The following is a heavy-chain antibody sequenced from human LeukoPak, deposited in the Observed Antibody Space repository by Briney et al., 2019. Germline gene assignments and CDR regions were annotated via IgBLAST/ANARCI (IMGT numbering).Heavy chain of an antibody. Sequence: GGSLRLSCAASGFTFSSYAMNWVRQAPGKGPEWVSSITGSGGAPYYADSVKGRFSISRDNSKNTVFLQMDSLRAEDTAMYYCAKLTSFYFDSSADSWGQGTLVTVSS. V-gene: IGHV3-23*01. CDR2: ITGSGGAP. J-gene: IGHJ4*02. D-gene: IGHD3-22*01. CDR1: GFTFSSYA. CDR3: AKLTSFYFDSSADS.